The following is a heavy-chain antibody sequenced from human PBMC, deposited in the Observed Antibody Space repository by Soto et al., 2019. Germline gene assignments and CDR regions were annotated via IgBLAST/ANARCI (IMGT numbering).Heavy chain of an antibody. V-gene: IGHV4-59*01. J-gene: IGHJ4*02. CDR1: GGSISSYY. CDR2: IYYSGST. CDR3: ARGRPIQLYPLNFDY. Sequence: QVQLQESGPGLVKPSETLSLTCTVSGGSISSYYWSWIRQPPGKGLEWIGYIYYSGSTNYNPSLKRRVTISVDTSKNQFALKLSSVTAADTAVYYCARGRPIQLYPLNFDYWGQGTLVTVSS. D-gene: IGHD5-18*01.